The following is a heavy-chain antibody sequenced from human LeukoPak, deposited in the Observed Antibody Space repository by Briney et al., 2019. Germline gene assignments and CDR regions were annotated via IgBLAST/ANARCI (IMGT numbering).Heavy chain of an antibody. J-gene: IGHJ3*01. CDR2: VAGAGGKK. D-gene: IGHD4-17*01. V-gene: IGHV3-23*01. Sequence: PGRSLRLSCAASGFSFTNYAMSWVPQAPGKGLEWVSYVAGAGGKKFHADSVKGRFTISRDNSRNTMFLQMNSLRVEDTAVYYCAKCRLSYGDDAFHVWGQGTMVLVSS. CDR3: AKCRLSYGDDAFHV. CDR1: GFSFTNYA.